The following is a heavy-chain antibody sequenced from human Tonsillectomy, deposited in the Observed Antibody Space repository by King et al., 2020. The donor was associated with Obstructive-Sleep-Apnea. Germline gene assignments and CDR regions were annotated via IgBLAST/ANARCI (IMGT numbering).Heavy chain of an antibody. CDR2: INQDGSEK. CDR3: TSDRGGAY. CDR1: GFIFSNSY. Sequence: VQLVESGGALVPPGGSLRLSCAASGFIFSNSYMAWVRQAPGKGLVWVANINQDGSEKNYVDSVRGRFTISRDNAENSLSLQMSSLTVEDTAVYYCTSDRGGAYWRQGTLVIVPS. J-gene: IGHJ4*02. V-gene: IGHV3-7*01. D-gene: IGHD3-10*01.